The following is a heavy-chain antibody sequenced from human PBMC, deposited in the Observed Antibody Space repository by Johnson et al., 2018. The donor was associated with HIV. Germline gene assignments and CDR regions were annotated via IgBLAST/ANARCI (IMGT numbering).Heavy chain of an antibody. V-gene: IGHV3-48*04. CDR1: GFTFSSYA. CDR3: ARDREVGARSGAFDI. D-gene: IGHD1-26*01. Sequence: VQLVESGGGLVQPGGSLRLSCAASGFTFSSYAMRWVRQAPGKGLEWVSYISSSGSTIYYADSVKGRFTISRDNAKNSLYLQMNSLRAEDTALYYCARDREVGARSGAFDIWGQGTMVTVSS. J-gene: IGHJ3*02. CDR2: ISSSGSTI.